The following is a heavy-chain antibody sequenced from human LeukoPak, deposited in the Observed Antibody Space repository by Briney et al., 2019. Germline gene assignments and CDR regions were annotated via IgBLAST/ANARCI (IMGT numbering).Heavy chain of an antibody. Sequence: GGSLRLSCAASGFTFSSYAMSWVRQAPGKGLEWVSVSYSGGSTYYEDSVKGRFTVSSDVSKNTLYLQMNNLRAEDTAVYFCARLSSWVFEIWGQGTMVTVSS. CDR1: GFTFSSYA. CDR3: ARLSSWVFEI. D-gene: IGHD2-21*02. CDR2: SYSGGST. J-gene: IGHJ3*02. V-gene: IGHV3-23*01.